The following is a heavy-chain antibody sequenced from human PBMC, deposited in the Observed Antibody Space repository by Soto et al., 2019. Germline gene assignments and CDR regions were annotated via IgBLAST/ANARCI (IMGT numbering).Heavy chain of an antibody. D-gene: IGHD6-13*01. Sequence: QVQLVQSGAEVKKPGASVKVSCKASGYTFTSYDINWVRQATGQGLEWMGWMNPNSGNTGYAQKFQGRVTMTRNTSISTAYMELGSRRSEDTAVYYCARERSAAGTGWFDPWGQGTLVSVSS. V-gene: IGHV1-8*01. CDR1: GYTFTSYD. CDR3: ARERSAAGTGWFDP. J-gene: IGHJ5*02. CDR2: MNPNSGNT.